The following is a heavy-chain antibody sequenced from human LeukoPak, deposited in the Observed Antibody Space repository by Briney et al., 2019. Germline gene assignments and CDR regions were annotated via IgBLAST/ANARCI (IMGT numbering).Heavy chain of an antibody. D-gene: IGHD3-3*01. V-gene: IGHV3-74*01. Sequence: PGGSLRLSCVASGFTFSNYWIHWVRQAPGKGRVWVSRTNNDGSSTTYADFVKGRFTSSRDNAKNSLYLQMNSLRAEDTAVYYCASPVGSGYLNVVDYWGQGTLVTVSS. CDR3: ASPVGSGYLNVVDY. CDR1: GFTFSNYW. J-gene: IGHJ4*02. CDR2: TNNDGSST.